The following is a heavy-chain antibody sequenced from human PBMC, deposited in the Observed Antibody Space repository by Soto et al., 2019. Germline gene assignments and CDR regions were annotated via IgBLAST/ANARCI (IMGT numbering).Heavy chain of an antibody. CDR1: GYTFTSYG. J-gene: IGHJ4*02. Sequence: QVQLVQSGAEVKKPGASVKVSCKASGYTFTSYGISWVRKAPGQGLEWMGWISAYNGNTNHAQKLQGRVTMTTVTSTSTAYMEPRSLSSDDTAVYYFSSAVNLPDVYFDYLGQGTLVTVSS. V-gene: IGHV1-18*01. CDR3: SSAVNLPDVYFDY. CDR2: ISAYNGNT.